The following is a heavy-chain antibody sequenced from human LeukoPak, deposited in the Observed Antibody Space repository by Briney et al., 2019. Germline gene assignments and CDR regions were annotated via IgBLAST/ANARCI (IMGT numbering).Heavy chain of an antibody. CDR3: ARDPIEGATPDDLDD. V-gene: IGHV3-33*01. Sequence: GGSLRLSCAASGFTFSSYGMHWVRQAPGKGLEWVAVLWYDGSNKYYADSVKGRFTISRDNSKITLYLQMDSLKAYYTAVYYCARDPIEGATPDDLDDWGQGTLVTVSS. CDR1: GFTFSSYG. CDR2: LWYDGSNK. J-gene: IGHJ4*02. D-gene: IGHD1-26*01.